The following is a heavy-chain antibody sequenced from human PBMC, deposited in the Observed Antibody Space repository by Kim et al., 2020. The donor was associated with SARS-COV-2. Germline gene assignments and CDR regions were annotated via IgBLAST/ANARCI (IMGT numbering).Heavy chain of an antibody. J-gene: IGHJ6*02. CDR2: ITSSGTTV. CDR1: KFNFGNYA. D-gene: IGHD4-17*01. CDR3: AXXDYLXSSFYGMDV. V-gene: IGHV3-23*01. Sequence: GGSLRLSCSASKFNFGNYAMTWARQAPGKGLEWVSTITSSGTTVYYAVPVKGXFXCSXKNFNNLLXXQMNNLRAEDTAIYYCAXXDYLXSSFYGMDVWGPXXXVIVSS.